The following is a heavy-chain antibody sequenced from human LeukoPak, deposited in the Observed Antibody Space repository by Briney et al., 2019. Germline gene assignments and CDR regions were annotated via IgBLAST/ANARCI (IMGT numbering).Heavy chain of an antibody. CDR1: GCTFIGYY. CDR2: INPNSGGR. J-gene: IGHJ5*02. Sequence: GASVKVSCKASGCTFIGYYMHWVRQAPGQGLDWMGWINPNSGGRNFVQKFQGRVTMTRDTSISTAYMELSRLRSDDTAVYYCARAGTMAYYDFWSGYYQSWFDPWGQGTLVTVSS. D-gene: IGHD3-3*01. CDR3: ARAGTMAYYDFWSGYYQSWFDP. V-gene: IGHV1-2*02.